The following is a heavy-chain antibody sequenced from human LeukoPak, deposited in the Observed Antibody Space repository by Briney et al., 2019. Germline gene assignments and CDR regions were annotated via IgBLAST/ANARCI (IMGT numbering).Heavy chain of an antibody. V-gene: IGHV4-39*07. D-gene: IGHD1-26*01. CDR3: ARLIIVGATPGWFDP. J-gene: IGHJ5*02. CDR1: GGSISSSSYY. Sequence: SETLSLTCTVSGGSISSSSYYWGWIRQPPGKGLEWIGEINHSGSTNYNPSLKSRVTISVDTSKNQFSLKLSSVTAADTAVYYCARLIIVGATPGWFDPWGQGTLVTVSS. CDR2: INHSGST.